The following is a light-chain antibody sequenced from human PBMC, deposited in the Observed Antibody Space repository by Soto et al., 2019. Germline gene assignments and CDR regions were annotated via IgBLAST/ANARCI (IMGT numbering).Light chain of an antibody. V-gene: IGKV1-8*01. J-gene: IGKJ1*01. CDR2: AAS. Sequence: IRMTQSPSSLSASTGDKVTITCRASQYITSYLAWYQQKPGKAPKLLIYAASTLQSGVLSRFSGSGSGTDFTLTITCLQSEDFATYYCQQYYSYPRTFGQGTKVDIK. CDR1: QYITSY. CDR3: QQYYSYPRT.